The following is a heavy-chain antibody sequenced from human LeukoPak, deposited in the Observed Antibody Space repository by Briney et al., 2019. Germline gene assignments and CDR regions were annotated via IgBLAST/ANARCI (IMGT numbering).Heavy chain of an antibody. CDR1: GGTFSSYA. D-gene: IGHD2-15*01. CDR2: IIPIFGTA. V-gene: IGHV1-69*13. Sequence: SVKVSCKASGGTFSSYAISWVRQAPGQGLEWMGGIIPIFGTANYAQKFQGRVTITADESTSTAYMELRSLRSDDTAVYYCARAGHCSGGSCYSSYYYYGVDVWGQGTTVTVSS. J-gene: IGHJ6*02. CDR3: ARAGHCSGGSCYSSYYYYGVDV.